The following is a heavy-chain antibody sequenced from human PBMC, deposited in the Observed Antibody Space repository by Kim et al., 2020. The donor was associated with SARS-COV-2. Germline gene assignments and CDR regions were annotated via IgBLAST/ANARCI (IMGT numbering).Heavy chain of an antibody. CDR1: GFTFSDYY. CDR3: ARGRADWSDNDY. V-gene: IGHV3-11*06. D-gene: IGHD3-9*01. J-gene: IGHJ4*02. Sequence: GGSLRLSCAASGFTFSDYYMSWIRQAPGKGLEWVSYISSSSSYTNYADSVKGRFTISRDNAKNSLYLQMNSLRAEDTAVYYCARGRADWSDNDYWGQGTLVTVSS. CDR2: ISSSSSYT.